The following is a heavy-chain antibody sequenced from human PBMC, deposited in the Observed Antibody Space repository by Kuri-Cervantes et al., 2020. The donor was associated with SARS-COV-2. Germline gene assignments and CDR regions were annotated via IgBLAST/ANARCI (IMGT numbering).Heavy chain of an antibody. CDR3: AREYTSSSPFES. D-gene: IGHD6-6*01. J-gene: IGHJ4*02. CDR1: GFTFSDYY. Sequence: GESLKISCAASGFTFSDYYMSWIRQAPGKGLEWVSYISSSGSTIYYADSVKGRFTISRDNAKNSLSLQMNSLRVEDMAVYCCAREYTSSSPFESWGQGTLVTVSS. CDR2: ISSSGSTI. V-gene: IGHV3-11*04.